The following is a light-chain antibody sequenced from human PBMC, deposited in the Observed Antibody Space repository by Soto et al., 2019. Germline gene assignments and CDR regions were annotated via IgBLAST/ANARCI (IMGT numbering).Light chain of an antibody. J-gene: IGKJ4*01. CDR3: QQYNNWPLT. Sequence: EIVMTQSRATLSVSPGERSTLSCMASHRVSSYLAWYQQKPGKAPRLLIYGVSTRATGIPARFSGNESGTECTLTISSLQSEDVEMDYGQQYNNWPLTVGAGTKVDIK. CDR1: HRVSSY. CDR2: GVS. V-gene: IGKV3-15*01.